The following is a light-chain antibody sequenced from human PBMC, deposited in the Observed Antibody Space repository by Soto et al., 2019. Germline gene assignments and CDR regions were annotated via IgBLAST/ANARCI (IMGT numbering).Light chain of an antibody. Sequence: EIVLTQSPGTLSLSPGERATLSCRASQSVSSSSLAWYQQKPGQAPRLLIYGASSRATGVPDRFIGSGSGTDFTLTISRLEPEDPAVYYCQQYGSSPITLGQGTRLEIK. CDR3: QQYGSSPIT. CDR2: GAS. CDR1: QSVSSSS. V-gene: IGKV3-20*01. J-gene: IGKJ5*01.